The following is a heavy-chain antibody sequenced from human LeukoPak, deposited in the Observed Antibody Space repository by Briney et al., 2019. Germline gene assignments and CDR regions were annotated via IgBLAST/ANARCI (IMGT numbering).Heavy chain of an antibody. V-gene: IGHV4-34*01. CDR3: ASRYCSSTSCSSWFDP. J-gene: IGHJ5*02. Sequence: GSLRLSCAASGFTFSSYEMNWVRQPPGKGLEWIGEINHSGSTNYNPSLKSRVTISVDTSKNQFSLKLSSVTAADTAVYYCASRYCSSTSCSSWFDPWGQGTLVTVSS. CDR2: INHSGST. CDR1: GFTFSSYE. D-gene: IGHD2-2*01.